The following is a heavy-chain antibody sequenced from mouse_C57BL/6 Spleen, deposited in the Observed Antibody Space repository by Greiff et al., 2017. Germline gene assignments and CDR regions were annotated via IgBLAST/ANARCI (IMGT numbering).Heavy chain of an antibody. J-gene: IGHJ1*03. D-gene: IGHD1-1*01. V-gene: IGHV1-82*01. Sequence: QVQLKQSGPELVKPGASVKISCKASGYAFRSSWMNWVKQRPGKGLEWIGRIYPGDGETNYNGKFKGKATLTADKPSSTAYMQLSSLTSEDSAVYFCAPVITTVVANWYFDVWGTGTTVTVSS. CDR1: GYAFRSSW. CDR2: IYPGDGET. CDR3: APVITTVVANWYFDV.